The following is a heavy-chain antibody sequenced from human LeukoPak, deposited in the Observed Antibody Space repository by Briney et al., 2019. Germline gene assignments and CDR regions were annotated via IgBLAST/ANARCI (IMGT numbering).Heavy chain of an antibody. V-gene: IGHV4-39*01. Sequence: SETLSLTCAVSDDSIRSSAYYWGWIRQPPGKGLEWIGSIYYSGSTYYNPSLKSRVTISIVTSKNQFSLKLSSVTAADTAVYYCASEPYGSGSFLGAFDIWGQGTMVTVSS. CDR2: IYYSGST. D-gene: IGHD3-10*01. CDR1: DDSIRSSAYY. J-gene: IGHJ3*02. CDR3: ASEPYGSGSFLGAFDI.